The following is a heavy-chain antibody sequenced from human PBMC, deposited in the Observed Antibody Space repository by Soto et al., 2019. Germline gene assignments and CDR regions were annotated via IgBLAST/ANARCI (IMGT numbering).Heavy chain of an antibody. J-gene: IGHJ5*02. CDR1: GYTFTGYY. CDR3: ARDSAYYGSGTNWFDP. V-gene: IGHV1-2*04. CDR2: INPNSGGT. D-gene: IGHD3-10*01. Sequence: ASVKVSCKASGYTFTGYYMHWVRQAPGQGLEWMGWINPNSGGTNYAQKFQGWVTMTRDTSISTAYMELSRLRSDDTAVYYCARDSAYYGSGTNWFDPWGQGTLVTVSS.